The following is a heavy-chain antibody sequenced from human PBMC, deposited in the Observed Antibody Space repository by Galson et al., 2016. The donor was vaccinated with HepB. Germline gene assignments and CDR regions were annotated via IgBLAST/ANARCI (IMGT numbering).Heavy chain of an antibody. CDR1: GGSISSSTKW. CDR3: ARDVYSYGLGYFDY. Sequence: SETLSLTCGVSGGSISSSTKWWSWVRQPPGKGLEWIGEVHQSGNTKYNPSLKSRVTISVDKSKNQFSLNLTSVTAADTAVYYCARDVYSYGLGYFDYWGQGTLVTVSS. V-gene: IGHV4-4*02. CDR2: VHQSGNT. D-gene: IGHD5-18*01. J-gene: IGHJ4*02.